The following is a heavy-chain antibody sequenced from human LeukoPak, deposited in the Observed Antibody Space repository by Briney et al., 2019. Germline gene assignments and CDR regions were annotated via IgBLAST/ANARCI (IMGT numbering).Heavy chain of an antibody. CDR2: ISSSGST. J-gene: IGHJ2*01. Sequence: SETLSLTCTVSGDSISSGDYYWSWIRQPAGKGLEWIGRISSSGSTNYNPSLKSRVTISVDKSKNQFSLGLTSVTAADTAVYYCAREYRIAEAGVLDYWYFDLWGRGTLVTVSS. V-gene: IGHV4-61*02. CDR3: AREYRIAEAGVLDYWYFDL. CDR1: GDSISSGDYY. D-gene: IGHD6-13*01.